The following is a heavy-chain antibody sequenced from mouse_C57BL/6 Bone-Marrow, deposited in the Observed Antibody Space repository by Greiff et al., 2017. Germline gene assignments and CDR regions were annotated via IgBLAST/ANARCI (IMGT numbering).Heavy chain of an antibody. Sequence: EVHLVESEGGLVQPGSSMKLSCTASGFTFSDYYMAWVRQVPEKGLEWVANINYDGSSTYYLDSLKSRFIISRDNAKNILYLQMSSLKSEDTATYYCARDGEGVLLDYWGQGTTLTVSS. D-gene: IGHD1-1*01. J-gene: IGHJ2*01. CDR2: INYDGSST. V-gene: IGHV5-16*01. CDR3: ARDGEGVLLDY. CDR1: GFTFSDYY.